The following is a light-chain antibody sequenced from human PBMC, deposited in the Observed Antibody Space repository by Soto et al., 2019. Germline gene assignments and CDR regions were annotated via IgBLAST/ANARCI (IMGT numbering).Light chain of an antibody. V-gene: IGLV1-40*01. CDR2: GNN. J-gene: IGLJ2*01. CDR1: SSNIGAGYD. CDR3: QSYDSSLGGGV. Sequence: QSALTQPPSVSGAPGQRVTISCTGSSSNIGAGYDVHWYQQLPGTAPKLLLSGNNNRPSGVPDRFSGSKSGTSASLAITGLQAEDEADYYCQSYDSSLGGGVFGGGTKLTVL.